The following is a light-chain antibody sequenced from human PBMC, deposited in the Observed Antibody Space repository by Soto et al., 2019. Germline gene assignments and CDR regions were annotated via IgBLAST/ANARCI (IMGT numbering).Light chain of an antibody. V-gene: IGKV1-8*01. CDR2: AAS. CDR1: QGISSY. CDR3: QKYDTART. Sequence: AIRMTQSPSSFSASTGDRVTITCRASQGISSYLAWYQQKPGKAPKLLIYAASTLQSGAPSRFSGSGYGTDFTLTISSLQPEDFATYYCQKYDTARTFGQGTKVDIK. J-gene: IGKJ1*01.